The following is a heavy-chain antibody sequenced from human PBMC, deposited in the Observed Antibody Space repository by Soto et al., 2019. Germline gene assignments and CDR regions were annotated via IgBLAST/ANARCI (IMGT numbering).Heavy chain of an antibody. CDR1: GYSISSGYY. V-gene: IGHV4-38-2*02. D-gene: IGHD3-22*01. CDR2: IYHSGST. Sequence: SETLSLTCAVSGYSISSGYYWGWIRQPPGKGLEWIGSIYHSGSTYYNPSLKSRVTISVDTSKNQFSLKLSSVTAADTTVYYCARDYYYYDSSGYYYEGWFDPWGQGTLVTVSS. CDR3: ARDYYYYDSSGYYYEGWFDP. J-gene: IGHJ5*02.